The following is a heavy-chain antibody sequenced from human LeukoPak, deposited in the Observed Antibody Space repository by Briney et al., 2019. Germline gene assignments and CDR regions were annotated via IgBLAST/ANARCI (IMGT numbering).Heavy chain of an antibody. D-gene: IGHD6-13*01. V-gene: IGHV1-46*01. J-gene: IGHJ4*02. Sequence: XEIINPSGGSTSYAQKFQGRVTMTRDTSTSTVYMELSSLRSEDTAVYYCARVEAWGYSRGVDYWGQGTLVTVSS. CDR3: ARVEAWGYSRGVDY. CDR2: INPSGGST.